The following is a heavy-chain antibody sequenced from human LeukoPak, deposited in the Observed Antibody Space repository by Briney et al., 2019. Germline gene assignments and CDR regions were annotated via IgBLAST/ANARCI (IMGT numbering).Heavy chain of an antibody. V-gene: IGHV4-39*07. CDR3: ARWTTVPSYWFDP. J-gene: IGHJ5*02. D-gene: IGHD4-11*01. Sequence: SETLSLTCTVSGGSISSSSYYWGWIRQPPGKGLEWIGSIYYSGSTNYNPSLKSRVTISVDTSKNQFSLKLSSVTAADTAVYYCARWTTVPSYWFDPWGQGTLVTVSS. CDR1: GGSISSSSYY. CDR2: IYYSGST.